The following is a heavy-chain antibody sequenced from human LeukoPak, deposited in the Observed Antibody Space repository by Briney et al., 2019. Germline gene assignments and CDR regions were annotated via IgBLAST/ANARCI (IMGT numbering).Heavy chain of an antibody. Sequence: PGRSLRLSCAASGFTFDDYAMHWVRQAPGKGLEWVSGISWNSGSIGYADSVEGRFTISRDDAKNSLYLQMNSLRAEDTALYYCAKDRSGWLQSLFDYWGQGTLVTVSP. V-gene: IGHV3-9*01. CDR3: AKDRSGWLQSLFDY. CDR2: ISWNSGSI. CDR1: GFTFDDYA. J-gene: IGHJ4*02. D-gene: IGHD5-24*01.